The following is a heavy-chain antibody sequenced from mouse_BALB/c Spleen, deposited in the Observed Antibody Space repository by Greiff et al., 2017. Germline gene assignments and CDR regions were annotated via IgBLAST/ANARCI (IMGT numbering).Heavy chain of an antibody. D-gene: IGHD1-1*01. V-gene: IGHV1-69*01. J-gene: IGHJ2*01. CDR1: GYTFTDYW. CDR2: IDTSDSYT. CDR3: AREGVYYGSSYGYFDY. Sequence: VQLQQPGAELVMPGASVKMSCKASGYTFTDYWMHWVKQRPGQGLEWIGAIDTSDSYTSYNQKFKGKATLTVDESSSTAYMQLSSLTSEDSAVYYCAREGVYYGSSYGYFDYWGQGTTLTVSA.